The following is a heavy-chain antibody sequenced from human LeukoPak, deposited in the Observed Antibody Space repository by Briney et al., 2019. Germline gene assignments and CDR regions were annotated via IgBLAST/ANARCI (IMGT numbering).Heavy chain of an antibody. CDR3: ARMGRMGRSDSFDI. CDR2: ITDSGGRT. D-gene: IGHD3-10*01. CDR1: GFTFSTHA. V-gene: IGHV3-23*01. Sequence: GGSLRLSCGASGFTFSTHAMSWVRQAPGKGLEWVSLITDSGGRTCYADSVKGRLSISRDISENTVFLHMNNLRADDTAVYYCARMGRMGRSDSFDIWGQGTMAIVSA. J-gene: IGHJ3*02.